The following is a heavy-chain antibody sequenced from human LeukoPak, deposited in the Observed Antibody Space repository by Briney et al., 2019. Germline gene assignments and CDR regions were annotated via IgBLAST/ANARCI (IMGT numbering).Heavy chain of an antibody. CDR1: GFTFSSYA. V-gene: IGHV3-23*01. D-gene: IGHD2-2*01. CDR2: ISGSGGST. CDR3: AKVPQPYCSSTSCSSGYMDV. Sequence: PGGSLRLSCAASGFTFSSYAMSWVRQAPGKGLEWVSAISGSGGSTYYADSVKGRFTISRDNSKNTLYLQMNSLRAEDTAVYYCAKVPQPYCSSTSCSSGYMDVWGKGTTVTVSS. J-gene: IGHJ6*03.